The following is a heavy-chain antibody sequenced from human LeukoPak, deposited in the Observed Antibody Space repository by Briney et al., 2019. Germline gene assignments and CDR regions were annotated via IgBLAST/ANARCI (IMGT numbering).Heavy chain of an antibody. Sequence: ASVKVSCKASGYTFTSYGISWVRQAPGQGLEWMGIINTDGGSTDFTHNFQGRLTMTRDTSTTTVYMELSSLRSDDTAVYYCARDQYGSGTFDYWGQGTLVTVSS. CDR1: GYTFTSYG. CDR2: INTDGGST. CDR3: ARDQYGSGTFDY. D-gene: IGHD3-10*01. J-gene: IGHJ4*02. V-gene: IGHV1-46*01.